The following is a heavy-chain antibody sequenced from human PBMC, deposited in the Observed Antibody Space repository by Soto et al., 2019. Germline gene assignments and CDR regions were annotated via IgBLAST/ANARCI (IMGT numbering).Heavy chain of an antibody. V-gene: IGHV4-39*01. CDR1: GGSISSSSYY. CDR2: IYYSGST. J-gene: IGHJ5*02. CDR3: ARHNPTRITIFGVVLGWFDP. D-gene: IGHD3-3*01. Sequence: SETLSLTCTVSGGSISSSSYYWGWIRQPPGKGLEWIGSIYYSGSTYYNPSLKSRVTISVDTSKNQFSLKLSSVTAADTAVYYCARHNPTRITIFGVVLGWFDPWGQGTLVTVS.